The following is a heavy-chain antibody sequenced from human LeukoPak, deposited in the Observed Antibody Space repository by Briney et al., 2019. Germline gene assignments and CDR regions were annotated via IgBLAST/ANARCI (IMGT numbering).Heavy chain of an antibody. D-gene: IGHD3-9*01. CDR1: QFNFNKFG. J-gene: IGHJ4*02. CDR3: ANINYDILTDHFGYFDS. Sequence: PGGSLRLSCATSQFNFNKFGMTWVRQAPGKGLEWVSSISGNGGSTQYADSVQGRFAISRGNSKNTLYLQMNSLRAEDTAVYYCANINYDILTDHFGYFDSWGQGTLVTVSS. V-gene: IGHV3-23*01. CDR2: ISGNGGST.